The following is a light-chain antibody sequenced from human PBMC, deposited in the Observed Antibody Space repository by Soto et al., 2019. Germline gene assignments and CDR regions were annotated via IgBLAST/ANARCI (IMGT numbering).Light chain of an antibody. J-gene: IGKJ1*01. CDR1: QSISSY. CDR3: QQYHGYSLT. V-gene: IGKV1-39*01. Sequence: DIQMTQSPSSLSASVGDRVTITCRASQSISSYLNWYQQKPGKAPKLLIYAASSLQSGVPSRFSGSGSGTDFTLTISSLQPEDFATYYCQQYHGYSLTFGQGTKVEI. CDR2: AAS.